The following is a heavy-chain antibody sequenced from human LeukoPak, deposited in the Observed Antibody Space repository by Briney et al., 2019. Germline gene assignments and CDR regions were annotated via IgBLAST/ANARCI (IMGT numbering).Heavy chain of an antibody. CDR3: AKDYNYYGSGSYYKH. CDR2: ISYDGSNK. J-gene: IGHJ1*01. V-gene: IGHV3-30*18. CDR1: GFTFSSYG. Sequence: PGRSLRLSCAASGFTFSSYGMHWVRQAPGKGLEWVAVISYDGSNKYYADSVKGRFTISRDNSKNTLYLQMNSLRAEDTAVYYCAKDYNYYGSGSYYKHWGQGTLVTVSS. D-gene: IGHD3-10*01.